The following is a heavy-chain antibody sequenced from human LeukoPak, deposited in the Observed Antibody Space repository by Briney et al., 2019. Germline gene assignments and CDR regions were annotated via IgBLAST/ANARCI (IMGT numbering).Heavy chain of an antibody. J-gene: IGHJ4*02. CDR1: GGSISSYY. Sequence: SETLSLTCTVSGGSISSYYWSWVRQFPGKGLDWIGYISDSGSTNYSPSLESRVTISVDTSKNKFSLILSSVTAADTAVYYCARRGGTVVGDTGYHYWYFDNWGQGALVTVSS. V-gene: IGHV4-59*08. CDR2: ISDSGST. CDR3: ARRGGTVVGDTGYHYWYFDN. D-gene: IGHD5-12*01.